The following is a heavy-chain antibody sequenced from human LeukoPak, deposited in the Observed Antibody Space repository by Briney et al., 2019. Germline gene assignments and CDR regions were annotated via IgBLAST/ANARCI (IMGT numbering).Heavy chain of an antibody. Sequence: PGGSLRLSCATPGFTFSIYAMTWVRQAPGKGLEWVSTISGSGGNTYYADSVKGRFTISRDNSKNTLYLQMNSLRAEDTALYYCAKDGYTEWLGLYYFDYWGQGTLVTVSS. J-gene: IGHJ4*02. D-gene: IGHD6-19*01. CDR1: GFTFSIYA. V-gene: IGHV3-23*01. CDR2: ISGSGGNT. CDR3: AKDGYTEWLGLYYFDY.